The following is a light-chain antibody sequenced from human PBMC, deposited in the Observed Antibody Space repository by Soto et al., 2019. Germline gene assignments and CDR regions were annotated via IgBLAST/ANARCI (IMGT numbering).Light chain of an antibody. J-gene: IGKJ3*01. CDR1: QGITNC. V-gene: IGKV1-33*01. CDR2: DAS. Sequence: DIQMTQSPSSLSASVGDRVTITCRASQGITNCLSWYQQKPGKAPQLLIYDASNLETGVPSRFSGSGSGTDFTFTINSLQPEDFATYYCQQHNTLPFTFGPGTTVDI. CDR3: QQHNTLPFT.